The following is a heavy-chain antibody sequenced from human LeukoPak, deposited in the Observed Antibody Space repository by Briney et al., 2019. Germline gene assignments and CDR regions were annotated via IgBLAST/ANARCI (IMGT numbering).Heavy chain of an antibody. CDR3: AKDVLRLGLAATGGDFDY. CDR2: IWYDGSNK. V-gene: IGHV3-33*06. Sequence: GGSLRLSCAASGFIFSNYGMHWVRQAPGKGLEWVAVIWYDGSNKYYADSLKGRFTISRDNSKNTLYLQMNSLRAEDTAVYYCAKDVLRLGLAATGGDFDYWGQGTLVTVSS. J-gene: IGHJ4*02. D-gene: IGHD6-13*01. CDR1: GFIFSNYG.